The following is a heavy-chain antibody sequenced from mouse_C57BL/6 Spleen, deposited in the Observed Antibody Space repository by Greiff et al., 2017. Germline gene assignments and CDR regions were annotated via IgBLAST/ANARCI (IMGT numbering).Heavy chain of an antibody. Sequence: QVQLQQSGPELVKPGASVKISCKASGYAFSSSWMNWVKQRPGKGLEWIGRIYPGDGDTNYNGKFKGKATLTADKSSSTAYMQLSSLTSEDSAVYFCARGLWRGFDYWGHGTTLTVSS. CDR2: IYPGDGDT. J-gene: IGHJ2*01. CDR3: ARGLWRGFDY. V-gene: IGHV1-82*01. D-gene: IGHD1-1*02. CDR1: GYAFSSSW.